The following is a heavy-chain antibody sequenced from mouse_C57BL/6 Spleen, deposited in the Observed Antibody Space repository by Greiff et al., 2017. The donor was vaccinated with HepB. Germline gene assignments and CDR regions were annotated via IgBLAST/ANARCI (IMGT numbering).Heavy chain of an antibody. J-gene: IGHJ3*01. CDR1: GFTFSSYA. CDR2: ISDGGSYT. D-gene: IGHD2-4*01. CDR3: ARESDYDWVAWFAY. V-gene: IGHV5-4*01. Sequence: EVQGVESGGGLVKPGGSLKLSCAASGFTFSSYAMSWVRQTPEKRLEWVATISDGGSYTYYPDNVKGRFTISRDNAKNNLYLQMSHLKSEDTAMYYCARESDYDWVAWFAYWGQGTLVTVSA.